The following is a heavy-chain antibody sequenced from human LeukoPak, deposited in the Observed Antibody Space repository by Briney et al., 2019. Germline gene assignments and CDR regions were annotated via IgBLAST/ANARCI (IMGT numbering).Heavy chain of an antibody. CDR3: ARHSLVLEWLYYFDY. J-gene: IGHJ4*02. D-gene: IGHD3-3*01. CDR2: INHSGST. CDR1: GGSFSGYY. V-gene: IGHV4-34*01. Sequence: PSETLSLTCAVYGGSFSGYYWSWIRQPPGKGLEWIGEINHSGSTNYNPSLKSRVTISVDTSKNQFSLKLSSVTAADTAVYYCARHSLVLEWLYYFDYWGQGTLVTVSS.